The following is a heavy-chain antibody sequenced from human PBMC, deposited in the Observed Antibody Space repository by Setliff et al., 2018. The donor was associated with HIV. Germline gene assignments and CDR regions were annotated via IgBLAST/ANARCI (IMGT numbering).Heavy chain of an antibody. J-gene: IGHJ4*02. CDR2: IFPDDSDT. CDR3: IRQSFAAVTTTRVLDWVAGD. V-gene: IGHV5-51*01. CDR1: GYSFTSLW. Sequence: GESLKISCKGSGYSFTSLWIGWVRQIPGKGLEWMGVIFPDDSDTRVSPPFQGQVTISADKSISTAYLQWSSLKASDTAMYYCIRQSFAAVTTTRVLDWVAGDWGQGTQVTVSS. D-gene: IGHD3-9*01.